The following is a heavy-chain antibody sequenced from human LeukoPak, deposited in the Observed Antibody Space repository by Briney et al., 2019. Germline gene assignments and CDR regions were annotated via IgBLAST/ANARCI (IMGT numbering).Heavy chain of an antibody. CDR2: INPNSGGT. CDR1: GGTFSSYA. Sequence: ASVKVSCKASGGTFSSYAISWVRQAPGQGLEWMGGINPNSGGTNYAQKFQGRVTMTRDTSISTAYMELSRLRSDDTAVYYCARTMVRGVNIVFGYWGQGTLVTVSS. CDR3: ARTMVRGVNIVFGY. V-gene: IGHV1-2*02. D-gene: IGHD3-10*01. J-gene: IGHJ4*02.